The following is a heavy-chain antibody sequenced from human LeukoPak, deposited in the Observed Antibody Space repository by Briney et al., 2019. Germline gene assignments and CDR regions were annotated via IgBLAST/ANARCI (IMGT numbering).Heavy chain of an antibody. V-gene: IGHV3-23*01. CDR3: AKRDYSNYDLDY. J-gene: IGHJ4*02. Sequence: GGSLRLSCVASGFTFSSYAMSWVRQAPGKGLEWVSAISGSGGSTYYADSGKGRFTISRDNSKNTLYLQMNSLRAEDTAVYYCAKRDYSNYDLDYWGQGTLVTVSS. CDR2: ISGSGGST. CDR1: GFTFSSYA. D-gene: IGHD4-11*01.